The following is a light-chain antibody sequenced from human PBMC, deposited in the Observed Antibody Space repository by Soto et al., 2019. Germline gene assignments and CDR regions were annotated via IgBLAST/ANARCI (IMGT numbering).Light chain of an antibody. V-gene: IGKV1-5*03. CDR2: KAS. CDR3: QQYNGYWT. Sequence: DIQMTQSPSTLSASVGDRVTITCRASQSISDLLAWYQQKPGKAPKLLIYKASNLKSGVPSRFSGSGSGTEYTLTISSLQPDDFASYYCQQYNGYWTFGQGTKV. CDR1: QSISDL. J-gene: IGKJ1*01.